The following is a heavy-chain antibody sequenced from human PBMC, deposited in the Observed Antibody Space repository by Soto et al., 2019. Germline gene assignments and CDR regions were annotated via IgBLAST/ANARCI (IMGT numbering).Heavy chain of an antibody. J-gene: IGHJ4*02. V-gene: IGHV3-66*04. CDR1: GFPVSSNY. D-gene: IGHD3-10*01. Sequence: PGGSLRLSCAASGFPVSSNYMSWVRQAPGKGLEWVSVIYNGGSTYYADSVKGRFTISRDNSKNTLYLQMNSLRAEDTAVYYCARPGLGSGRAIDYWGQGTLVTVSS. CDR2: IYNGGST. CDR3: ARPGLGSGRAIDY.